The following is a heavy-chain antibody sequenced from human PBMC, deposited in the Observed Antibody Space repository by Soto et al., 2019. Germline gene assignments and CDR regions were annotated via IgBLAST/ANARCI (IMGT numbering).Heavy chain of an antibody. Sequence: SETLSLTCTVSGASINNGDYYWSWIRQPPGKGLEWIGYIYYSGSTYYNPSRKGRITISVDTSKSQFSLKMRSVTAADTAVYHCAVTTLTNHWFDPWGQGTLVTVSS. J-gene: IGHJ5*02. CDR2: IYYSGST. V-gene: IGHV4-30-4*01. D-gene: IGHD4-17*01. CDR3: AVTTLTNHWFDP. CDR1: GASINNGDYY.